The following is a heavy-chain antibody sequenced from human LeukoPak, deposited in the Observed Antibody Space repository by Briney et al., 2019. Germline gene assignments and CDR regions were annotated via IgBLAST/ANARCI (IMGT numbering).Heavy chain of an antibody. Sequence: GGSLRLSCAASGFTFSSYGMHWVRQAPGKGLEWVAVISYDGSNKYYADSVKGRFTISRDNSKNTLYLQMNSLRSDDTAVYYCARDLFDYYGSGSYYVGGYWGQGTLVTVSS. J-gene: IGHJ4*02. D-gene: IGHD3-10*01. CDR2: ISYDGSNK. CDR3: ARDLFDYYGSGSYYVGGY. V-gene: IGHV3-30*03. CDR1: GFTFSSYG.